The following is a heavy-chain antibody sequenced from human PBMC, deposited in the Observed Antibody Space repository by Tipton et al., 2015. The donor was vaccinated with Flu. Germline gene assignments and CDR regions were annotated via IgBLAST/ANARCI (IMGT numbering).Heavy chain of an antibody. CDR3: AREEAVDHFGSAIRY. CDR2: IYPGVST. CDR1: ADSITDYY. V-gene: IGHV4-4*07. J-gene: IGHJ4*02. Sequence: TLSLTCTVSADSITDYYWSWVRQSAGKGLEWIGRIYPGVSTNYKPSLKSRLTLSVDTSKRQFSLRLTSVTAADTAMYFCAREEAVDHFGSAIRYWGQGTLVTVSS. D-gene: IGHD3-10*01.